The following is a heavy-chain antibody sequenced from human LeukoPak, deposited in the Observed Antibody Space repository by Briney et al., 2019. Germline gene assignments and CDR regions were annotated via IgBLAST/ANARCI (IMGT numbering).Heavy chain of an antibody. J-gene: IGHJ4*02. CDR3: ARDRVITRNYYDSSGYPI. CDR2: ISVYNNNT. Sequence: ASVKVSCKASGYTSISYGISWVRQAPGQGLEWMGWISVYNNNTKYAQKVQDRVTMTTDTSTSTAYMELRSLRSDDTAVYYCARDRVITRNYYDSSGYPIWGQGTLVTVSS. V-gene: IGHV1-18*01. D-gene: IGHD3-22*01. CDR1: GYTSISYG.